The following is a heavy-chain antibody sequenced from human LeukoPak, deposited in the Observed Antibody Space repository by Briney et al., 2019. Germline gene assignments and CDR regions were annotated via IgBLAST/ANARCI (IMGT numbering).Heavy chain of an antibody. CDR2: ISYDGSNK. Sequence: GRSLRLSCAASGFTFSSYAMHWVRQAPGKGPEWVAVISYDGSNKYYADSVKGRFTISRDNSKNTLYLQMNSLRAEDTAVYYCAREGTTVTTHSSFDYWGQGTLVTVSS. J-gene: IGHJ4*02. V-gene: IGHV3-30*01. CDR3: AREGTTVTTHSSFDY. CDR1: GFTFSSYA. D-gene: IGHD4-11*01.